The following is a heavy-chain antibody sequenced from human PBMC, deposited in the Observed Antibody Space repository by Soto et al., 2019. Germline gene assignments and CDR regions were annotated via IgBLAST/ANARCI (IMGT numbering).Heavy chain of an antibody. J-gene: IGHJ6*02. CDR1: RGTFNTSP. D-gene: IGHD3-3*01. V-gene: IGHV1-69*01. Sequence: QVQLAQSGAEVKKPGSSVRVSCQTSRGTFNTSPISWMRQAPGQGLEWLGDILPDFGMGNYAQQFQDRPNLHAAESTTSVCMEVSSLPPDDTAVYFCATPHLRGRHYDFRSPPTASLYHYGLGVWGQGTTVIVSS. CDR3: ATPHLRGRHYDFRSPPTASLYHYGLGV. CDR2: ILPDFGMG.